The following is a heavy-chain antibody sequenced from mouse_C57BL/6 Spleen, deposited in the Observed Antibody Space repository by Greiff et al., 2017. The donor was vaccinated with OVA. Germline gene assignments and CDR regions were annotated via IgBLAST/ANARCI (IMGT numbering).Heavy chain of an antibody. V-gene: IGHV2-6*01. Sequence: VQLQQSGPGLVAPSQSLSITCTVSGFSLTSYGVDWVRQSPGKGLEWLGVIWGVGSTNYNSALKSRLSISKDNSKSQVFLKMNSLQTDDTAMYYCASGHYGSSDWFAYWGQGTLVTVSA. CDR1: GFSLTSYG. CDR2: IWGVGST. CDR3: ASGHYGSSDWFAY. D-gene: IGHD1-1*01. J-gene: IGHJ3*01.